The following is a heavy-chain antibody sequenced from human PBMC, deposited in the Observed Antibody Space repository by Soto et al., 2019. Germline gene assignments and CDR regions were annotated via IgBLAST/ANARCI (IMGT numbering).Heavy chain of an antibody. J-gene: IGHJ3*02. D-gene: IGHD6-19*01. CDR3: ANGVARFGSGWSEVSPFDI. Sequence: EVQLLESGGGLVQPGGSLRLSCAASGFTFDIYAMTWVRQAPGKGLEWVSSISGSGATAYYGDSVKGRFTNSRDNSKNTLYLQMNSLRADDTAVYYCANGVARFGSGWSEVSPFDIWGQGTMVTVSS. CDR1: GFTFDIYA. CDR2: ISGSGATA. V-gene: IGHV3-23*01.